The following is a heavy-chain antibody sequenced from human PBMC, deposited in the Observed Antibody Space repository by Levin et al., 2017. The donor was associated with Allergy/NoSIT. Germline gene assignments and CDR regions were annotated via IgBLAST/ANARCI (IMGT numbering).Heavy chain of an antibody. V-gene: IGHV3-53*01. J-gene: IGHJ4*02. CDR3: ARETGITGIDY. CDR2: IYSGGST. D-gene: IGHD1-20*01. CDR1: GFPVSSNY. Sequence: LSLTCAASGFPVSSNYMSWVRQAPGKGLEWVSVIYSGGSTYYADSVKGRFTISRDNSKNTLYLQMNSLRAEDTAVYYCARETGITGIDYWGQGTLVTVSS.